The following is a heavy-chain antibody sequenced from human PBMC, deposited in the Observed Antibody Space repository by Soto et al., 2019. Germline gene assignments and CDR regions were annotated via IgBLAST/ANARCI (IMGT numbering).Heavy chain of an antibody. J-gene: IGHJ6*02. D-gene: IGHD2-2*01. CDR2: IYPGDSDT. CDR1: GYSFTSYW. Sequence: PGESLKISCKGSGYSFTSYWIGWVRQMPGKGLEWMGIIYPGDSDTRYSPSFQGQVTISADKSISTAYLQWSSLKASDTAMCYCARHRRYCSSTSCRRLYYYGMDVWGQGTTVAVSS. CDR3: ARHRRYCSSTSCRRLYYYGMDV. V-gene: IGHV5-51*01.